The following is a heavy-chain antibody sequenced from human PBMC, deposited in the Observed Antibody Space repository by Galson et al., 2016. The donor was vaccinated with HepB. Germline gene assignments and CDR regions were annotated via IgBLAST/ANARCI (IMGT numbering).Heavy chain of an antibody. D-gene: IGHD2-2*01. J-gene: IGHJ5*02. CDR1: GTSINDSTW. Sequence: ETLSLTCTVSGTSINDSTWWTWVRQAPGRGLEWIGEIYHTGTSNNNPFLSSRFTLSIDTSKNQFSLNLTSATAADTAFYYCARAAVVPGARMVFDPWGQGTLVTVSS. CDR2: IYHTGTS. V-gene: IGHV4-4*02. CDR3: ARAAVVPGARMVFDP.